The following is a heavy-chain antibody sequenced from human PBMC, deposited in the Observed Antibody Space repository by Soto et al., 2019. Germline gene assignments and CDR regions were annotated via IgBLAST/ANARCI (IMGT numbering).Heavy chain of an antibody. V-gene: IGHV3-23*01. CDR3: ARDQEGMGY. CDR2: IGGSGTIT. Sequence: GGSLRLSCAASGFTFSYFAMSWVRQAPGKGLEWVSTIGGSGTITYYADSVKGRFTISRDNSKNTLYLQMSSLRAKDTAVYYCARDQEGMGYWGQGTLVTVSS. J-gene: IGHJ4*02. CDR1: GFTFSYFA. D-gene: IGHD2-8*01.